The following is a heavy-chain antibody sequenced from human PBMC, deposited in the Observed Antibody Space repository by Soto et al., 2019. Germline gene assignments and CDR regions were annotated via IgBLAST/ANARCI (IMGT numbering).Heavy chain of an antibody. V-gene: IGHV1-3*01. D-gene: IGHD6-6*01. CDR3: AREGSSSPSYYYYYYMDV. CDR1: GYTFASYA. J-gene: IGHJ6*03. CDR2: INAGNGNT. Sequence: ASVAVSCTASGYTFASYAIRWVRQAPGQRLEWMGWINAGNGNTKYSQKFQGRVTITRDTSASTAYMELSSLRSEDTAVYYCAREGSSSPSYYYYYYMDVWGKGTTVTVSS.